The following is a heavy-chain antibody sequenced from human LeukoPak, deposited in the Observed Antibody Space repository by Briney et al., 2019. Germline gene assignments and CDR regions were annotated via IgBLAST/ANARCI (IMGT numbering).Heavy chain of an antibody. CDR1: GFTFSSSA. CDR3: ARYSGSYYYPPAWDL. Sequence: GGSLRLSCAASGFTFSSSAMGWVRQAPGKGLEGVSYIINSGNSKSYADSVKGRFTISRDNTKNSLYLQMNGLRAEDTAVYYCARYSGSYYYPPAWDLWGQGNPGHRLL. D-gene: IGHD1-26*01. V-gene: IGHV3-48*01. J-gene: IGHJ4*02. CDR2: IINSGNSK.